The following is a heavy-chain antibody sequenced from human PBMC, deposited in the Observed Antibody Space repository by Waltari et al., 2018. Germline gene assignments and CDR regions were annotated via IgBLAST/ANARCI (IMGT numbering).Heavy chain of an antibody. D-gene: IGHD3-3*01. V-gene: IGHV4-34*01. CDR3: TRGGNYDFWSHSPFVDP. J-gene: IGHJ5*02. CDR1: GASFSAYY. CDR2: IRHPGNH. Sequence: QVQLQQWGAGLLKPSETLSLTCSVSGASFSAYYWGWVRHVPGKGLEWIGQIRHPGNHNYNPSLQSRDAISIDTSSNQFSLRVFSVTAADTGLYFCTRGGNYDFWSHSPFVDPWGQGTQVTVSS.